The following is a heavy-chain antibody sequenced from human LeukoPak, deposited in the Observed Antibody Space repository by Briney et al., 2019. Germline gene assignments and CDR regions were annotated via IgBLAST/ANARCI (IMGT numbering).Heavy chain of an antibody. CDR3: ARVLPAALRIWFDP. Sequence: ASVKVSCKASGYTFTSYGISWVRQAPGQGLEWMGWISAYNGNTNYAQKLQGRVTMTTDTSTSTAYMELRSLRSDDTAVYYCARVLPAALRIWFDPWGQGTLVTVSS. J-gene: IGHJ5*02. CDR1: GYTFTSYG. D-gene: IGHD2-15*01. V-gene: IGHV1-18*01. CDR2: ISAYNGNT.